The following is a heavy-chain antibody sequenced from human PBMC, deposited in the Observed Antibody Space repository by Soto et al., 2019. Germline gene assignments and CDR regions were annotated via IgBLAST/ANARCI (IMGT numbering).Heavy chain of an antibody. J-gene: IGHJ5*02. CDR3: AREERKGIISWFDP. CDR2: IYYTGIT. D-gene: IGHD2-21*01. V-gene: IGHV4-30-4*01. CDR1: GGSVSGVDYF. Sequence: SETLSLTCTVSGGSVSGVDYFWSWIRQSPGKGLEWIGYIYYTGITHLNPSLKSRLTMAVDTSKNEFSLKLTSVSAADTAVYLCAREERKGIISWFDPWGQGTPVTVSS.